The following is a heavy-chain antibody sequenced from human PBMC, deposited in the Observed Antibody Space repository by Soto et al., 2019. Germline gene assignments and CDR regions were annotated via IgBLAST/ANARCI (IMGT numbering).Heavy chain of an antibody. J-gene: IGHJ5*02. D-gene: IGHD5-12*01. CDR2: IYYSGST. Sequence: ETLSLTCTVSGGSISSSSYYWGWIRQPPGKGLEWIGSIYYSGSTYYNPSLKSRVTISVDTSKNQFSLKLSSVTAADTAVYYCARESSAIRSWFDPWGQGTLVTVSS. CDR1: GGSISSSSYY. CDR3: ARESSAIRSWFDP. V-gene: IGHV4-39*07.